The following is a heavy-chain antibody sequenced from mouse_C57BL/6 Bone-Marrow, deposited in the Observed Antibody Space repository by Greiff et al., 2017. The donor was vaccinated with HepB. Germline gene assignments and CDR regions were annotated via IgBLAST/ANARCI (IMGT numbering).Heavy chain of an antibody. CDR2: IDPENGDT. Sequence: DVKLQESGAELVRPGASVKLSCTASGFNIKDDYMHWVKQRPEQGLEWIGWIDPENGDTEYASKFQGKATITADTSSNTAYLQLSSLTSEDTAVYYCTTGTAQATSYAMDYWGQGTSVTVSS. D-gene: IGHD3-2*02. CDR1: GFNIKDDY. V-gene: IGHV14-4*01. J-gene: IGHJ4*01. CDR3: TTGTAQATSYAMDY.